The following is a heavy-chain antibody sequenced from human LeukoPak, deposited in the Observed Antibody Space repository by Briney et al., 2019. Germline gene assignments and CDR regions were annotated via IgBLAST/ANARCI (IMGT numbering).Heavy chain of an antibody. CDR1: GGSISSRSYY. CDR2: LYYNGPT. CDR3: ARFGGPHAFDI. D-gene: IGHD3-3*01. Sequence: SETLSLTCTVFGGSISSRSYYWGWVRQPPVKGLEWIGSLYYNGPTYYNPSLKSRVSLSGDTSKNQFSLKLSSVTAADTAVYYCARFGGPHAFDIWGQGTMVTVSS. V-gene: IGHV4-39*07. J-gene: IGHJ3*02.